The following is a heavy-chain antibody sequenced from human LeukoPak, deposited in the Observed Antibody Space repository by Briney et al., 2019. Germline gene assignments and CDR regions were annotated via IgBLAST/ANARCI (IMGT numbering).Heavy chain of an antibody. CDR2: IYHSGSV. Sequence: SETLSLACTVSGYSISSGYYWGWIRQPPGKGLEWIGSIYHSGSVYFNPSLKSRVTISVDTSNNQFSLKLSSVTAADTAVYYCASTITVTTDYWGQGTLVTVSS. CDR3: ASTITVTTDY. V-gene: IGHV4-38-2*02. J-gene: IGHJ4*02. CDR1: GYSISSGYY. D-gene: IGHD4-17*01.